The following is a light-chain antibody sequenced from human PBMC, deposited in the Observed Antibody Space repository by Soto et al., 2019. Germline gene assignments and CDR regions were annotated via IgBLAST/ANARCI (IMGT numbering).Light chain of an antibody. Sequence: EIVMAQSPATLSVSPGERATLSCRASQSVSNNLAWYQQKPGQAPRLLIYGASTRATGIPARFSGSGSGTVFTLTISSLQSEDFALYYCQQYNNWPRTFGQGTKVDIK. J-gene: IGKJ1*01. CDR3: QQYNNWPRT. CDR2: GAS. V-gene: IGKV3-15*01. CDR1: QSVSNN.